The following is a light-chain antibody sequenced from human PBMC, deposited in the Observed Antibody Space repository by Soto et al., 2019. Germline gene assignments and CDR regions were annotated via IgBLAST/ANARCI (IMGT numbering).Light chain of an antibody. Sequence: ETVCSHPLGTLTMHNQERATLSCRASQSVSSNYLTWYQQKPGQAPRLLIYGTSSRATGTTDRFSGSGSGTDFTLTISRLEPEDFAVYYCQHYGSTPWTFGQGTKVDIK. J-gene: IGKJ1*01. CDR3: QHYGSTPWT. CDR2: GTS. CDR1: QSVSSNY. V-gene: IGKV3-20*01.